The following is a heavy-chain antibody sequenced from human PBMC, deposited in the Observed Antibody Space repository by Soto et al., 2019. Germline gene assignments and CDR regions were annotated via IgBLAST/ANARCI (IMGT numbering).Heavy chain of an antibody. CDR3: AKDRALLRFLEWLLDDAFDI. CDR1: GFTFSSYG. J-gene: IGHJ3*02. Sequence: QVQLVESGGGVVQPGRSLRLSCAASGFTFSSYGIHWVRQAPGKGLEWVAVISYDGSNKYYADSVKGRFTISRDNSKNTLYLQMNSLRAEDTAVYYCAKDRALLRFLEWLLDDAFDIWGQGTMVTVSS. CDR2: ISYDGSNK. V-gene: IGHV3-30*18. D-gene: IGHD3-3*01.